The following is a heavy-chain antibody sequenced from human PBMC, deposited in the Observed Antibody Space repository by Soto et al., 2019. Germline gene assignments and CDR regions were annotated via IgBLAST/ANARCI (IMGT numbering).Heavy chain of an antibody. CDR1: GFTFDDYT. J-gene: IGHJ4*02. V-gene: IGHV3-43*01. CDR2: ISWDGGSS. Sequence: EVQLVESRGVVVQPGGSLRLTCAATGFTFDDYTMHWVRQPPGKSLEWVSLISWDGGSSDYADSVKGRFTISRDNSKNSLFLQMNSLRPEDTALYYCAKDRSIDSSDLLFDHWGQGTLVTVSS. CDR3: AKDRSIDSSDLLFDH. D-gene: IGHD3-22*01.